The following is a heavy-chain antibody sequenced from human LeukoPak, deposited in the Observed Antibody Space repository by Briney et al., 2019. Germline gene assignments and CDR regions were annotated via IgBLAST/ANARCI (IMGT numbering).Heavy chain of an antibody. V-gene: IGHV1-69*05. D-gene: IGHD6-6*01. CDR3: ARDGGEYSSSSYFDY. CDR2: IIPIFGTA. Sequence: SSVKVSCKASGGTFSSYAISWVRQAPGQGLEWMGRIIPIFGTANYAQKFQGRVTMTTDESTSTAYMELSSLRSEDTAVYYCARDGGEYSSSSYFDYWGQGTLVTVSS. CDR1: GGTFSSYA. J-gene: IGHJ4*02.